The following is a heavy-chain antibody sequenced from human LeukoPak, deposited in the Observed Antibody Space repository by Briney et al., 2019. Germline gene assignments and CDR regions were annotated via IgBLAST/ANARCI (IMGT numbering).Heavy chain of an antibody. CDR2: IYPDDSDT. Sequence: KPGESLKISCKGSGYNFTNYWIGWVRQMPGKGLEWMGAIYPDDSDTRYSPSFQGQVTISADRSITTAYLQWSSLKASDTAIYYCARKESWQRPEDYWGQGTLVTVSS. J-gene: IGHJ4*02. D-gene: IGHD6-25*01. CDR3: ARKESWQRPEDY. CDR1: GYNFTNYW. V-gene: IGHV5-51*01.